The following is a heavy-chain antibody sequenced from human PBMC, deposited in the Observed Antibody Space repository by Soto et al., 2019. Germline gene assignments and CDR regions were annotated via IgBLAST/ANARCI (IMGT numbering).Heavy chain of an antibody. D-gene: IGHD2-2*02. J-gene: IGHJ6*02. Sequence: GSLRLSCAASGFTFSSYAMSWVRQAPGKGLEWVSAISGSGGSTYYADSVKGRFTISRDNSKNTLYLQMNSLRAEDTAVYYCAKEIGGYCSSTSCYTAENGMDVWGQGTTVTVSS. V-gene: IGHV3-23*01. CDR1: GFTFSSYA. CDR2: ISGSGGST. CDR3: AKEIGGYCSSTSCYTAENGMDV.